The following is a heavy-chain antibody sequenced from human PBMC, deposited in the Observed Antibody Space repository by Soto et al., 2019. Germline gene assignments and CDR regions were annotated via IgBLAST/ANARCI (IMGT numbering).Heavy chain of an antibody. Sequence: SETLSLTCAVYGGSFSGYYWSWIRQPPGKGLEWIGEINHSGSTNYNPSLKSRVTISVDTSKNQFSLKLSSVTAADTAVYYCARGRRKAGKYYYYGMDVWGQGTTVTVSS. V-gene: IGHV4-34*01. CDR1: GGSFSGYY. CDR2: INHSGST. D-gene: IGHD6-19*01. CDR3: ARGRRKAGKYYYYGMDV. J-gene: IGHJ6*02.